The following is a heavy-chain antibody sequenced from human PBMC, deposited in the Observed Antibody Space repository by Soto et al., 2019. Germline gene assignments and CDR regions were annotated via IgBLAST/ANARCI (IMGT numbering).Heavy chain of an antibody. CDR2: ISSNGGST. J-gene: IGHJ4*02. CDR3: ARERSSWYFDY. V-gene: IGHV3-64*01. CDR1: GFTFSSYA. D-gene: IGHD6-13*01. Sequence: GGSLRLSCAASGFTFSSYAMHWVRQAPGKGLEYVSAISSNGGSTYYPNSVKGRFTISRDNSKNTLYLQMGSLRAEDMAVYYCARERSSWYFDYWGQGTLVTVSS.